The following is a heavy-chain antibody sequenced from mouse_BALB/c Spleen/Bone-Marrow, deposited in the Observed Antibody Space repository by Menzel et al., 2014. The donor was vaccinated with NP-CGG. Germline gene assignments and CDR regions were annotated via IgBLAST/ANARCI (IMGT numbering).Heavy chain of an antibody. CDR1: GFNIXDYY. CDR2: IDPENGNT. V-gene: IGHV14-1*02. J-gene: IGHJ4*01. Sequence: EVHLQQSGAEIVRPGALVKLSCKASGFNIXDYYMQWVKQRPEQGLEWIGWIDPENGNTIYDPKFQSKASITADTSSNTAYLQLSSLTSEDTAVYYCARGDGYAMDYWGQGTSVTVSS. CDR3: ARGDGYAMDY.